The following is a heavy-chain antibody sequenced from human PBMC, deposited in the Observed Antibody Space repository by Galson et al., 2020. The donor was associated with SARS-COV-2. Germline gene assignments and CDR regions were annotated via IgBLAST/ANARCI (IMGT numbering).Heavy chain of an antibody. CDR3: ARDSSMAATGQE. V-gene: IGHV4-59*01. D-gene: IGHD6-25*01. CDR1: GASISSYN. J-gene: IGHJ4*02. CDR2: IYYDGST. Sequence: SETLSLTCTVSGASISSYNWSWLRQPPGKGLEWIGYIYYDGSTNYNPSLKIRVTISVDTSKNQFSLKVSSVTAADTAVYYCARDSSMAATGQEWGQGILVTVSS.